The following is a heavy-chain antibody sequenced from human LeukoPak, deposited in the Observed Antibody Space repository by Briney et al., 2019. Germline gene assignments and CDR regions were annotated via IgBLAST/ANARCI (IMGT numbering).Heavy chain of an antibody. V-gene: IGHV3-66*04. CDR3: AKLYGGPGDFDY. Sequence: GGSLRLSCAASGFTVSSNYMSWVRQAPGKGLEWVSVIYSGGSTYYADSVKGRFTISRDNSKNTLYLQMNSLRVEDTAVYYCAKLYGGPGDFDYWGQGTLVTVSS. D-gene: IGHD3-3*01. J-gene: IGHJ4*02. CDR2: IYSGGST. CDR1: GFTVSSNY.